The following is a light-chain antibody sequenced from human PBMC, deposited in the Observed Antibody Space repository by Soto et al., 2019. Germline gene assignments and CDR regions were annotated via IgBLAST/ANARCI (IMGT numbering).Light chain of an antibody. Sequence: DIQMTQSPSSLSASVGDRVTITCRASQSIRSHLNWYQQKPGKAPKLLIYTASSLQSGVPSRFSGSGSGTDFTLTISSLQPEEFATYSCQHSHSTPLTFGGGTKVEIK. CDR3: QHSHSTPLT. J-gene: IGKJ4*01. CDR2: TAS. V-gene: IGKV1-39*01. CDR1: QSIRSH.